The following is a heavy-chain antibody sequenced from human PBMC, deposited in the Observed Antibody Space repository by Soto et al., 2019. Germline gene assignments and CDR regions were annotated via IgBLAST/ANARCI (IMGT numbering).Heavy chain of an antibody. Sequence: EVQLVQSGAEVKRPGESLTISCQASGYTFTAFWITWVRQMPGKGLEWMATIDPRDSYSNYSLSFQGHVTISTDKSIGTAYLQWGTLEASYTAIYYWARLSTVFCTKTTCQHYFGMDVWGQGTTVTVSS. CDR3: ARLSTVFCTKTTCQHYFGMDV. J-gene: IGHJ6*02. D-gene: IGHD3-9*01. CDR1: GYTFTAFW. CDR2: IDPRDSYS. V-gene: IGHV5-10-1*03.